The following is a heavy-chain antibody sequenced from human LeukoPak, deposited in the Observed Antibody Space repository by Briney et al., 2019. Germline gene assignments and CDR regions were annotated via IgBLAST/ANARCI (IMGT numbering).Heavy chain of an antibody. CDR2: ISSSSSYI. D-gene: IGHD6-13*01. J-gene: IGHJ3*02. CDR3: ARETAAGSPDAFDI. CDR1: GFTFSSYS. V-gene: IGHV3-21*01. Sequence: PGGSLRLSCAASGFTFSSYSMNWVRQAPGKGLEWVSSISSSSSYIYYADSVKGRFTISRDNAKNSLYLQMNSLRAEDTAAYYCARETAAGSPDAFDIWGQGTMVTVSS.